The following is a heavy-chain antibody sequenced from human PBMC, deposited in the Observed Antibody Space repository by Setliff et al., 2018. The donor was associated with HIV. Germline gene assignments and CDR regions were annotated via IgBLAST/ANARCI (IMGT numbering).Heavy chain of an antibody. D-gene: IGHD2-21*02. CDR3: ARGDGMGPVVVTAMFDY. CDR2: ISPHSGDT. J-gene: IGHJ4*02. CDR1: GYRFTTYG. V-gene: IGHV1-18*01. Sequence: ASVKVSCKASGYRFTTYGLSWVRQAPGQGLEWMGWISPHSGDTKYAQKVQGRVTMTTDTSTGTSYMELRSLRSDNTAVYYCARGDGMGPVVVTAMFDYWGQGTLVTVSS.